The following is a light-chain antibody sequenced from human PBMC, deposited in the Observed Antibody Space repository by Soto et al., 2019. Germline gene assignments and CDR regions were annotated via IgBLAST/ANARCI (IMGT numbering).Light chain of an antibody. Sequence: EILVTQSPATLSVSPGERVTLSCRASQSISSKLAWYQQRPGQAPRLLIYGASTRATGIPSRFSGSGSGTDFTLTTTSLQSEDNALYYCQQYYNWQPRFGQGTKVDIK. CDR3: QQYYNWQPR. CDR2: GAS. J-gene: IGKJ1*01. CDR1: QSISSK. V-gene: IGKV3-15*01.